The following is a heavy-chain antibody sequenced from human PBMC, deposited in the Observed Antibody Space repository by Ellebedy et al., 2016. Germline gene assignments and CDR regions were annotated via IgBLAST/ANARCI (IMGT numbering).Heavy chain of an antibody. D-gene: IGHD1-26*01. CDR1: GFNFVTYW. V-gene: IGHV3-7*04. J-gene: IGHJ4*02. CDR2: INQDGGAK. Sequence: GGSLRLXXEASGFNFVTYWMSWVRQVPGKGLEWVANINQDGGAKYYVDSVRGRFTVSRDNAKNSLFLQMNSLRAEDTAVYYCATDTGNYWSSDYWGQGTLVTVSS. CDR3: ATDTGNYWSSDY.